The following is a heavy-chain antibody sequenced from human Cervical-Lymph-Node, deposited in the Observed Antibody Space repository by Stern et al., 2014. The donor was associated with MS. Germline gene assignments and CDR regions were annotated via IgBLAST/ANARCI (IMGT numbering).Heavy chain of an antibody. V-gene: IGHV1-8*01. CDR2: INPNTGIT. CDR3: ASPSLPFY. J-gene: IGHJ4*02. Sequence: QDQLLQPGAEVKKPGASVKVPCKASGYPFTSYDITWARQATGQGLEWMGCINPNTGITVYAQKFQGRVTMTRNTSLRTAYMELSSLKSEDTAVYYCASPSLPFYWGQGTLITVSS. D-gene: IGHD2-15*01. CDR1: GYPFTSYD.